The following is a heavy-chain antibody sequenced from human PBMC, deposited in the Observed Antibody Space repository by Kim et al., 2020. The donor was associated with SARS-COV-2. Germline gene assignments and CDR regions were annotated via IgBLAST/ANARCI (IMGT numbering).Heavy chain of an antibody. CDR3: ARGTVATIIFDY. V-gene: IGHV1-69*04. Sequence: NYAQKFQGRVTITADKSTSTAYMELSSLRSEDTAVYYCARGTVATIIFDYWGQGTLVTVSS. D-gene: IGHD5-12*01. J-gene: IGHJ4*02.